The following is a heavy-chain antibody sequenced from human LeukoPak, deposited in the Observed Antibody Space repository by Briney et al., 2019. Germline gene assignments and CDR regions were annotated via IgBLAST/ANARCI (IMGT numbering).Heavy chain of an antibody. CDR3: ARAVGPTYYDILTGYYNRGDAFDI. V-gene: IGHV3-66*01. Sequence: GGSLRLSCAASGFTVSSNYMSWVRQAPGKGLEWVSVIYSGGSTYYADSVKGRFTISRDNSKNTLYLQMNSLRAEDTAVYYCARAVGPTYYDILTGYYNRGDAFDIWGQGTMVTVSS. CDR2: IYSGGST. D-gene: IGHD3-9*01. J-gene: IGHJ3*02. CDR1: GFTVSSNY.